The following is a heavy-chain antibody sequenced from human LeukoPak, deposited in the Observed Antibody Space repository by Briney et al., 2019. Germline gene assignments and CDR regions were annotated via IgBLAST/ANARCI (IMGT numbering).Heavy chain of an antibody. D-gene: IGHD2-8*01. CDR3: ARYVNGPYYGDY. CDR1: GYIFSTYW. CDR2: IYPGDSDT. V-gene: IGHV5-51*01. J-gene: IGHJ4*02. Sequence: VESLMIYCKGSGYIFSTYWIAWVRQMPGKGLEWMGIIYPGDSDTKYSPSFQCQVTISADKSISTAYLQWSSLKASDTAIYYCARYVNGPYYGDYWGQGTLVTASS.